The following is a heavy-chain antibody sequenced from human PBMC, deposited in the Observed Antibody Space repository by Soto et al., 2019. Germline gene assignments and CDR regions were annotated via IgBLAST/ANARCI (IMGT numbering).Heavy chain of an antibody. CDR2: IDPSDSYT. V-gene: IGHV5-10-1*01. CDR3: AIMGATDYYYYGMDV. CDR1: GYSFTSYW. Sequence: PGESLKISCKGSGYSFTSYWISWVRQMPGKGLEWMGRIDPSDSYTNYSPSFQGHVTISADKSISTAYLQWSSLKASDTAMYYCAIMGATDYYYYGMDVWGQGTTVTVSS. D-gene: IGHD1-26*01. J-gene: IGHJ6*02.